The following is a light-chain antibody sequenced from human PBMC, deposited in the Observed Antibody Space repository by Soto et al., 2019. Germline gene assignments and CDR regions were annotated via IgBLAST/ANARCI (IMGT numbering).Light chain of an antibody. CDR1: QSVLHSNGYNY. Sequence: DIVMTQSPLSLPVTPGEPASISCRSSQSVLHSNGYNYLDWYLQKPGQSPQLLIYWGSNRASGVPDRFIGSGSVTHFTLQISRVEAEDVGVYYCMQALQTPPYTFGHGTKLEIK. CDR2: WGS. J-gene: IGKJ2*01. V-gene: IGKV2-28*01. CDR3: MQALQTPPYT.